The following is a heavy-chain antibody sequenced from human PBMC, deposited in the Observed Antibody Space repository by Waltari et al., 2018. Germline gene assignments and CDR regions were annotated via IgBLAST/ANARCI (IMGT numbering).Heavy chain of an antibody. D-gene: IGHD3-22*01. Sequence: QVQLQESGPGLVKPSQTLSLTCTVSGGSISSGDYYWSWIRQPPGTGLEWIGYISYSGSTYYNPSLNSRVTISVHTSKNQFSLKLSSVTAADTAVYYCARGGTMIVVAPVWFDPWGQGTLVTVSS. J-gene: IGHJ5*02. CDR3: ARGGTMIVVAPVWFDP. V-gene: IGHV4-30-4*08. CDR1: GGSISSGDYY. CDR2: ISYSGST.